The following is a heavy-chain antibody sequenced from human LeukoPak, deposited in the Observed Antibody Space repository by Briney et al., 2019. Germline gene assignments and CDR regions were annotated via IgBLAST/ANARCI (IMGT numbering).Heavy chain of an antibody. CDR3: ARGIWGYEYVPFDP. J-gene: IGHJ5*02. D-gene: IGHD3-16*01. V-gene: IGHV4-34*01. CDR2: LTHSGTT. CDR1: GGSFSDSS. Sequence: SEALSLTCAVYGGSFSDSSRSWIRQSPGRGLEWVGELTHSGTTNYNPSLKSRVTISVDTSRNHFSLKLTSVTAADTAVYWCARGIWGYEYVPFDPWGQGTLVTVPS.